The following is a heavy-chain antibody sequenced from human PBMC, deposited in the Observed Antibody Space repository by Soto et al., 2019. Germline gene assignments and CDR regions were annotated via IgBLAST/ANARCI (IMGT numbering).Heavy chain of an antibody. D-gene: IGHD6-13*01. CDR1: GFTFRGVT. Sequence: RGSLRLSCAASGFTFRGVTMNWVRKTTGKGLEWVSTISSNSAYIYYTDALRGRFTISRGNAKNSLHLQMNSLRAEDTAVYYRTRDASRDSSARGWFDPWGPGTLVTVSS. J-gene: IGHJ5*02. CDR3: TRDASRDSSARGWFDP. V-gene: IGHV3-21*01. CDR2: ISSNSAYI.